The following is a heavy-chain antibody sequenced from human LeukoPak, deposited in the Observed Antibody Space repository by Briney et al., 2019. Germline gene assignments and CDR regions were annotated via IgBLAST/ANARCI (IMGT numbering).Heavy chain of an antibody. V-gene: IGHV1-69*13. CDR3: ARESQLAVAGTDFSYYGMDV. Sequence: SVKVSCKASGGTFSSYAISWVRQAPGQGLEWMGGIIPIFGTANYAQKFQGRVTITADESTSTAYMELSSLRSEDTAVYYCARESQLAVAGTDFSYYGMDVWGQGTTVTVSS. CDR1: GGTFSSYA. CDR2: IIPIFGTA. J-gene: IGHJ6*02. D-gene: IGHD6-19*01.